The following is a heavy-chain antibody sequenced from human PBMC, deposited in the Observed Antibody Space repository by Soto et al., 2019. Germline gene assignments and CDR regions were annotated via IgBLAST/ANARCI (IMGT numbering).Heavy chain of an antibody. J-gene: IGHJ6*03. CDR1: GGTFSSYA. CDR3: ARGSGYCSSTSCRPIYYYYYYMDV. Sequence: GASVKVSCKASGGTFSSYAISWVRQAPGQGLEWMGGIIPIFGTANYAQKFQGRVTMTRNTSISTAYMELSSLRSEDTAVYYCARGSGYCSSTSCRPIYYYYYYMDVWGKGTTVTVSS. CDR2: IIPIFGTA. D-gene: IGHD2-2*03. V-gene: IGHV1-69*05.